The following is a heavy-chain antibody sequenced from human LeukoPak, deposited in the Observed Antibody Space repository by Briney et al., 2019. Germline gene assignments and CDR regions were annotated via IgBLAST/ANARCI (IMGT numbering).Heavy chain of an antibody. CDR1: GFTFSSYT. Sequence: PGGSLRLSCAASGFTFSSYTMNWVRQAPGKGLEWVSGINWNGDITNYADSVRGRFTISRDNAKNSLYLQMNSLRAEDTALYYCARGSTYYDILTGYHYYFDYWGQGTLVTVSS. V-gene: IGHV3-20*04. J-gene: IGHJ4*02. CDR2: INWNGDIT. CDR3: ARGSTYYDILTGYHYYFDY. D-gene: IGHD3-9*01.